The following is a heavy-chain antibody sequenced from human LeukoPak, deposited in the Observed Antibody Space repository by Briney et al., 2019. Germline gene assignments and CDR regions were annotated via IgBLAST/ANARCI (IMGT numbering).Heavy chain of an antibody. CDR3: ARGRAAAGIRLFVY. D-gene: IGHD6-13*01. CDR1: GYTFTSYD. CDR2: MNPNSGNT. J-gene: IGHJ4*02. V-gene: IGHV1-8*01. Sequence: ASVKVSCKSSGYTFTSYDINWVRPATGQGLEWMGWMNPNSGNTGYAQKFQGRVTMTRNTSIRTAYMELSRLRSEDTAVYYCARGRAAAGIRLFVYWGQGTLVTVSS.